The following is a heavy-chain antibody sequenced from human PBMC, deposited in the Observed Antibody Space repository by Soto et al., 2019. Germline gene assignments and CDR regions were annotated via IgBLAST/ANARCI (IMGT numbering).Heavy chain of an antibody. Sequence: PGGSLRLSCAASGFTFSSYGMHWVRQAPGKGLEWVAVISYDGSNKYYADSVKGRFTISRDNSKNTLYLQMNSLRAEDTAVYYCAKDYTNYDFWSGYYAVGVLPRNPVDYWGQGTLVTVSS. CDR2: ISYDGSNK. J-gene: IGHJ4*02. CDR3: AKDYTNYDFWSGYYAVGVLPRNPVDY. CDR1: GFTFSSYG. D-gene: IGHD3-3*01. V-gene: IGHV3-30*18.